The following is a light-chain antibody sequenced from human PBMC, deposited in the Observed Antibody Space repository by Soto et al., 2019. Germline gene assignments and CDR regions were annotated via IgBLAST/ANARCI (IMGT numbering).Light chain of an antibody. V-gene: IGKV4-1*01. CDR1: QSLYNSNNLNY. J-gene: IGKJ2*01. Sequence: DIVMTQSPASLAVSLGERATINCKSSQSLYNSNNLNYLAWYQQKPGQPPKLLLYWASTRESGVPDRFSGSGSGTDFTLTISSLQAADVAGYYCQQYHSNPSTFGQGTKLEI. CDR2: WAS. CDR3: QQYHSNPST.